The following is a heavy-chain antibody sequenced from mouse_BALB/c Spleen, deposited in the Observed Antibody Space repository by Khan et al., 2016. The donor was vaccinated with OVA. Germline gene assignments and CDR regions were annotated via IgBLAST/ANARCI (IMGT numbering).Heavy chain of an antibody. D-gene: IGHD2-4*01. V-gene: IGHV2-2*02. CDR1: GFSLSTYG. J-gene: IGHJ3*01. CDR3: ARNYDYDEGLAY. CDR2: IWSGGST. Sequence: VKLQESGPGLVQPSQSLSITCTVSGFSLSTYGVHWVRQSPGKGLEWVGVIWSGGSTDYNAAFISRLSISKDNSKSQVFFKMNSLQVNDTAIYYCARNYDYDEGLAYWGQGTLVTVSA.